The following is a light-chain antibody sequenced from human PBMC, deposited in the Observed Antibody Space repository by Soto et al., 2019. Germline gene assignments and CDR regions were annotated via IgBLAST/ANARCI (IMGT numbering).Light chain of an antibody. V-gene: IGKV1-17*03. CDR2: GAS. CDR1: QGISNY. CDR3: LQHDSYPLT. J-gene: IGKJ4*01. Sequence: DIQMTQSPSAMSASVGDRVTITCRASQGISNYLAWFQQKPGKVPKRLIYGASSLQSGVPSSFSGSGSGTEFTLSISSLQPEDFATYYCLQHDSYPLTFGGGTKVEIK.